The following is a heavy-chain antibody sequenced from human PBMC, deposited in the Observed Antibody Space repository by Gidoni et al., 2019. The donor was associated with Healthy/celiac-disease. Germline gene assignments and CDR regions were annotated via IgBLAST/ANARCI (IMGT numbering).Heavy chain of an antibody. V-gene: IGHV1-18*01. Sequence: QVQLVQSGAEVKKPGASVKVYCKASGYTFTSYGISWVRQAPGQGLEWMGWISAYNGNTNYAQKLQGRVTMTTDTSTSTAYMELRSLRSDDTAVYYCARADKKPTTVTTEFDPWGQGTLVTVSS. D-gene: IGHD4-4*01. CDR3: ARADKKPTTVTTEFDP. CDR1: GYTFTSYG. CDR2: ISAYNGNT. J-gene: IGHJ5*02.